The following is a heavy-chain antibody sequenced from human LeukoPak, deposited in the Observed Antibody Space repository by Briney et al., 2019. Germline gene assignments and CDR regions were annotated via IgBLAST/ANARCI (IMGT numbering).Heavy chain of an antibody. CDR1: GYTFTAYY. D-gene: IGHD4-17*01. CDR2: IDPNSGGT. V-gene: IGHV1-2*02. Sequence: ASVKVSCKVSGYTFTAYYMHWVRQAPGQGLEWMGRIDPNSGGTNYAQKFQGRVTMTRDTSISTAYMELRRLKSDDTAMYYCARVVGFGDYPFDYWGQGTLVTVSS. J-gene: IGHJ4*02. CDR3: ARVVGFGDYPFDY.